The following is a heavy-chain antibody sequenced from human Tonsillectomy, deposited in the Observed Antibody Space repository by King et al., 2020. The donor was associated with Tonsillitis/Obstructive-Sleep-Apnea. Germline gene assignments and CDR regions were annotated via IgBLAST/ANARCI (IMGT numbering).Heavy chain of an antibody. V-gene: IGHV4-31*03. CDR3: ARGMDDSSGYYVGHFDY. CDR2: IYYSGST. D-gene: IGHD3-22*01. Sequence: VQLQESGPGLVKPSQTLSLTCTVSGGSISSGGYYWSWIRQHPGKGLEWIGYIYYSGSTYYNPSLKSRVTISVDTSKNQFSLKLSSVTAADTAVYYCARGMDDSSGYYVGHFDYWGQGTLVTVSS. J-gene: IGHJ4*02. CDR1: GGSISSGGYY.